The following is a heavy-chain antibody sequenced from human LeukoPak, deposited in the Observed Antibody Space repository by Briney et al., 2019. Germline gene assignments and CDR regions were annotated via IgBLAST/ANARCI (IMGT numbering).Heavy chain of an antibody. V-gene: IGHV3-7*01. CDR1: GFTFSSYW. Sequence: PGGSLRLSCAASGFTFSSYWMSWVRQAPGKGLEWVANIKQDGREKYYVDSVKGRFTISRDNAKNSLYLQMNSLRAEDTAVYYCARYIDFWSGYYYYYYYMDVWGKGTTVTVSS. CDR3: ARYIDFWSGYYYYYYYMDV. CDR2: IKQDGREK. J-gene: IGHJ6*03. D-gene: IGHD3-3*01.